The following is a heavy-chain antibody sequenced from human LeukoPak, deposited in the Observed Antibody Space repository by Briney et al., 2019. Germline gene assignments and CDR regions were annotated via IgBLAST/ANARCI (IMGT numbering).Heavy chain of an antibody. CDR3: ARDQKGYCSSTSCYEYNWFDP. Sequence: PSETLSLTCAVYGGSFSGYYWSWIRQPPGKGLEWIGEINHSGSTNCNPSLKSRVTISVDTSKNQFSLKLSSVTAADTAVYYCARDQKGYCSSTSCYEYNWFDPWGQGTLVTVSS. V-gene: IGHV4-34*01. D-gene: IGHD2-2*01. CDR1: GGSFSGYY. CDR2: INHSGST. J-gene: IGHJ5*02.